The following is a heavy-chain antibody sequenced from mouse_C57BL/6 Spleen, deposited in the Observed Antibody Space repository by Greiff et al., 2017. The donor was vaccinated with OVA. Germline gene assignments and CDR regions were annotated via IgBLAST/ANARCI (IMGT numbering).Heavy chain of an antibody. V-gene: IGHV1-53*01. CDR1: GYTFTSYW. Sequence: QVHVKQPGTELVKPGASVKLSCKASGYTFTSYWMHWVKQRPGQGLEWIGNINPSNGGTNYNEKFKSKATLTVDKSSSTAYMQLSSLTSEDSAVYYCARGRKTGAEDYWGQGTTLTVSS. CDR3: ARGRKTGAEDY. CDR2: INPSNGGT. D-gene: IGHD4-1*01. J-gene: IGHJ2*01.